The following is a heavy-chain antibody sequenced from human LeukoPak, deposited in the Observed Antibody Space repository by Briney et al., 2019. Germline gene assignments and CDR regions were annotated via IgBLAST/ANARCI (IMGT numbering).Heavy chain of an antibody. CDR3: ARDLRITGEEGSD. J-gene: IGHJ4*02. Sequence: GGSLRLSCAVSGFPFSSYAMSWVRQAPGKGREWVANIKQDGSEKYYVDSVKGRFTISRDNAKNSLYLQMNSLRAEDTAVYYCARDLRITGEEGSDWGQGTLVTVSS. CDR2: IKQDGSEK. D-gene: IGHD1-20*01. V-gene: IGHV3-7*01. CDR1: GFPFSSYA.